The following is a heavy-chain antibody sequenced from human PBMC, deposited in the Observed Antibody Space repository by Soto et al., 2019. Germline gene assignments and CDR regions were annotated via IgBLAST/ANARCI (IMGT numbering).Heavy chain of an antibody. D-gene: IGHD3-10*01. CDR3: ASEAFLLVPKGFDY. J-gene: IGHJ4*02. CDR2: IKQDGSEK. Sequence: GGSLRLSCAASGFTFSSYWMSWVRQAPGKGLEWVANIKQDGSEKYYVDSVKGRFTISRDNAKNSLYLQMNSLRAEDTAVYYCASEAFLLVPKGFDYWGQGTLVTVSS. CDR1: GFTFSSYW. V-gene: IGHV3-7*01.